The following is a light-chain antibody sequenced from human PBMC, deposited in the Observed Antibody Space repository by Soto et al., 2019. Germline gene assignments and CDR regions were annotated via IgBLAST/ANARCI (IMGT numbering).Light chain of an antibody. V-gene: IGLV2-14*01. CDR3: LSKTSSTSYV. CDR2: EVS. J-gene: IGLJ1*01. CDR1: TSDVGGYNY. Sequence: QSVLTQPASVSGSPGQSITISCTGTTSDVGGYNYVSWYQQHPGKVPKLLIHEVSNRPSGVSNRFSGSKSGNTASLTISGLQAEDEADYYCLSKTSSTSYVFGTGTRSPS.